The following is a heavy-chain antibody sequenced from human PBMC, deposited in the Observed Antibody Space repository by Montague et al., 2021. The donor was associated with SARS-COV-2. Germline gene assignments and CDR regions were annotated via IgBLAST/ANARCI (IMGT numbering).Heavy chain of an antibody. D-gene: IGHD2-15*01. Sequence: SETLSLTCTVSGGSISSFYWSWFRQSPGKGLEWIGYIYDSGSTNYNPSLTSRVTMSVDTSKNQFSLKVNSVTAADTAVYYCARHYSATLPAVYWGQGALVTVSS. CDR3: ARHYSATLPAVY. CDR1: GGSISSFY. CDR2: IYDSGST. V-gene: IGHV4-59*08. J-gene: IGHJ4*02.